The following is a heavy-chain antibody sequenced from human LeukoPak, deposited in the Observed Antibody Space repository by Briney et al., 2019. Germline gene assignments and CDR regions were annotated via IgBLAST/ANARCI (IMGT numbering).Heavy chain of an antibody. V-gene: IGHV4-34*01. CDR1: GGSFSGYY. Sequence: SETLSLTCAVYGGSFSGYYWSWIRQPPGKGLEWIGEINHSGSTNYNPSLKSRVTISVDTSKNQFSLKLSSVTAADTAVYFCARFGSGWHYFDYWGQGTLVTVSS. CDR2: INHSGST. D-gene: IGHD6-19*01. J-gene: IGHJ4*02. CDR3: ARFGSGWHYFDY.